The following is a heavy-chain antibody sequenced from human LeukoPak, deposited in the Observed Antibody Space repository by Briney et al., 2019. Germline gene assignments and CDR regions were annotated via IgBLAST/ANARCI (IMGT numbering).Heavy chain of an antibody. CDR3: ARGPRKQWLVHRNWFDP. CDR1: GYTLTSYD. V-gene: IGHV1-8*01. Sequence: AASVKVSCKASGYTLTSYDINWVRQATGQGIEWMGWMNPNSGNTGYAQKFHGRVTMTRNTSISTAYMELRSLRSEDTAVYYCARGPRKQWLVHRNWFDPWGQGTLVTVSS. CDR2: MNPNSGNT. J-gene: IGHJ5*02. D-gene: IGHD6-19*01.